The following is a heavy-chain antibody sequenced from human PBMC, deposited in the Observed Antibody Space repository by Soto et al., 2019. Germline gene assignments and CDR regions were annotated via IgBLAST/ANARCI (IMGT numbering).Heavy chain of an antibody. Sequence: QMQLVQSGPEVKKPGTSVQVSCKASGFTFTSSAVQWVRQTRGHSLEWIGWIVVGSGNTNYAQKFQERVTITRDMSKSTAYMELRSLRSEDTAVYYCAADRTYFGGDCYVDWGQGTLDTVSS. CDR1: GFTFTSSA. V-gene: IGHV1-58*01. J-gene: IGHJ4*02. D-gene: IGHD2-21*02. CDR3: AADRTYFGGDCYVD. CDR2: IVVGSGNT.